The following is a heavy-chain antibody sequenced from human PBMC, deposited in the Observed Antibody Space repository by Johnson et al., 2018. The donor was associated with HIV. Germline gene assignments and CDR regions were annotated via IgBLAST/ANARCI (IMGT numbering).Heavy chain of an antibody. CDR1: GFTFSTSW. V-gene: IGHV3-74*02. D-gene: IGHD3-22*01. Sequence: VQLVESGGVVVQPGGSLRLSCAASGFTFSTSWMHWVRQAPGKGLVWVSRINSDGSSTNYADSVKGRFTISRDNAKNTLYLQMNSLRAEDTAVYYCARQLKYYYDSSGYYYLSSAAFDIWGQGTMVTVSS. CDR3: ARQLKYYYDSSGYYYLSSAAFDI. J-gene: IGHJ3*02. CDR2: INSDGSST.